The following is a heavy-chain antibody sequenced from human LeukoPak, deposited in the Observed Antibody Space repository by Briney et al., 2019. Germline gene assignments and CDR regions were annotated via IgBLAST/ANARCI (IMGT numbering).Heavy chain of an antibody. J-gene: IGHJ4*02. CDR3: AREAPISDSGSYYKSLGC. Sequence: PSETLSLTCTVSGGSISNKYWSWIRQPPGKGLEWIASIYHSGKSYYNPSLESRVTISVDTSKNQISLNLRSVTAADTAVYYCAREAPISDSGSYYKSLGCWGQGTLVTVSS. CDR2: IYHSGKS. V-gene: IGHV4-38-2*02. CDR1: GGSISNKY. D-gene: IGHD3-10*01.